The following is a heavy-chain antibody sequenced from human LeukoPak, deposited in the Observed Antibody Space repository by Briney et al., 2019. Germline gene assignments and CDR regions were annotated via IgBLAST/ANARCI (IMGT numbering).Heavy chain of an antibody. CDR2: ISSSGSI. CDR3: ASTNYYDSSGFSNWFDP. Sequence: PGRSLRLSCAASGFTFSNYEMNWVRQAPGKGLEWVSYISSSGSIYYSDSVKGRFTIPRDNAKNSLYLQMNSLRAEDTAIYYCASTNYYDSSGFSNWFDPWGQGTLVTVSS. D-gene: IGHD3-22*01. V-gene: IGHV3-48*03. J-gene: IGHJ5*02. CDR1: GFTFSNYE.